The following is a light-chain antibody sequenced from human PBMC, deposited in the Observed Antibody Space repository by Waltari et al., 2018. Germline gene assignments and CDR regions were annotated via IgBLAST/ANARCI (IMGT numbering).Light chain of an antibody. V-gene: IGKV3-20*01. CDR3: QHYVSLPAT. J-gene: IGKJ1*01. CDR1: TSVSRS. Sequence: EIVLTLSPGSLSSSPGESVTLSCRASTSVSRSLAWYQQKPGQAPRLLIFGASNRATGIPDRFSGSGSGTDFSLTISRLEPEDFAVYYCQHYVSLPATFGQGTKVEIK. CDR2: GAS.